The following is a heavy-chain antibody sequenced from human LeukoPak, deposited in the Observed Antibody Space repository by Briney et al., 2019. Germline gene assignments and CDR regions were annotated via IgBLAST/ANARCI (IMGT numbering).Heavy chain of an antibody. CDR1: GFTFSSSW. J-gene: IGHJ6*02. D-gene: IGHD5-18*01. Sequence: GGSLRLSCAASGFTFSSSWMSWVRQAPGKGLEWVGRIKSKTDGGTTDYAAPVKGRFTISRDDSKNTLYLQMNSLKTEDTAVYYCTTLPLGHLTGYIIGYYGMDVWGQGTTVTVSS. V-gene: IGHV3-15*01. CDR3: TTLPLGHLTGYIIGYYGMDV. CDR2: IKSKTDGGTT.